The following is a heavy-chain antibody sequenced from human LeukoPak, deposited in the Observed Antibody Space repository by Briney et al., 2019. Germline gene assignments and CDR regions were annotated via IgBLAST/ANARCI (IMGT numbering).Heavy chain of an antibody. Sequence: GGSLRLSCIASGFTFSIYTMNWVRQAPGKGLEWVSTLTPGGDNDIHYADSVKGRFTISRDNSENSLYLQMNSLRADDTAVYYCVRDAYGAHFDYWGQGTLVTVSS. D-gene: IGHD2-21*01. CDR2: LTPGGDNDI. J-gene: IGHJ4*02. CDR3: VRDAYGAHFDY. V-gene: IGHV3-21*06. CDR1: GFTFSIYT.